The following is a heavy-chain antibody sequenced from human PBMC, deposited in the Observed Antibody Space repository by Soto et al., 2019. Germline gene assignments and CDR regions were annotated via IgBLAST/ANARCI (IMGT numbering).Heavy chain of an antibody. CDR1: GFTFSSYS. CDR2: ISSSSSTI. J-gene: IGHJ4*02. CDR3: ARDDYYDSSGYHTRGSYFDS. D-gene: IGHD3-22*01. V-gene: IGHV3-48*01. Sequence: GGSLRLSCAASGFTFSSYSMNWVRQAPGKGLEWVSYISSSSSTIYYADSVKGRFTISRDNAKNTLYLQMNSLRAEDTAVYYCARDDYYDSSGYHTRGSYFDSWGQGTLVTVSS.